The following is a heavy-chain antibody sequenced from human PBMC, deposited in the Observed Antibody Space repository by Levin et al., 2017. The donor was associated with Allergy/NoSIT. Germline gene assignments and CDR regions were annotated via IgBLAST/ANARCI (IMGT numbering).Heavy chain of an antibody. Sequence: GGSLRLSCSVSGLTFTTAWVSWARQAPGKGLEWVGHINPNAYGATTTYAAPVKGRFTISRDDSKNMAFLHLNSLQTEDTGVYYCLAHFLANWGQGTLVTVSS. CDR1: GLTFTTAW. V-gene: IGHV3-15*01. J-gene: IGHJ4*02. CDR2: INPNAYGATT. CDR3: LAHFLAN.